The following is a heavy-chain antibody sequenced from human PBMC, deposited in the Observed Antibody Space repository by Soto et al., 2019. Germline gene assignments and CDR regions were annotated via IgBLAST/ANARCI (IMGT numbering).Heavy chain of an antibody. J-gene: IGHJ6*02. Sequence: ASLKVSCKASGYTFTSYGINWVLQATGQGFEWIGWMNPNSSNTGYAQKFQGRVTMTRNTSISTAYMELSSLRSEATAVYYCASNGYSSGWFHYYYGMDVWGQGTTVTSP. CDR2: MNPNSSNT. CDR1: GYTFTSYG. CDR3: ASNGYSSGWFHYYYGMDV. V-gene: IGHV1-8*01. D-gene: IGHD6-19*01.